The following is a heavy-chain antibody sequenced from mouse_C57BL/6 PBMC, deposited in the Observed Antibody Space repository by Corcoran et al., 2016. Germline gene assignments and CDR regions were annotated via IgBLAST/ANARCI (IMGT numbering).Heavy chain of an antibody. Sequence: EVQLQQSGPELVKPGASVKISCKASGYTFTDYYMNWVKQSHGKSLEWIGDINPNNGGTSYNQKFKGKATLTVDKSSSTAYMELRSLTSEYSAVYYCARDYGSSYGYWGQGTTLTVSS. CDR3: ARDYGSSYGY. D-gene: IGHD1-1*01. CDR1: GYTFTDYY. J-gene: IGHJ2*01. V-gene: IGHV1-26*01. CDR2: INPNNGGT.